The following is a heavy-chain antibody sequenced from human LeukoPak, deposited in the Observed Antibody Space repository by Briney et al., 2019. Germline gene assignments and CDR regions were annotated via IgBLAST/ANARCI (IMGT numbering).Heavy chain of an antibody. CDR2: ISYDGSNK. CDR1: GFTFSSYG. J-gene: IGHJ4*02. CDR3: AKDSGDYGDYEPGYFDY. V-gene: IGHV3-30*18. Sequence: GGSLRLSCAASGFTFSSYGMHWVRQAPGKGLEWMAVISYDGSNKYYADSVKGRFTISRDNSKNTLYLQMNSLRAEDTAVYYCAKDSGDYGDYEPGYFDYWGQGTLVTVSS. D-gene: IGHD4-17*01.